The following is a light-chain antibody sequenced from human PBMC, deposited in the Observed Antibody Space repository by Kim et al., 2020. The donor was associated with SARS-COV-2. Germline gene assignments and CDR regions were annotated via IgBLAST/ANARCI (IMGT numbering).Light chain of an antibody. CDR3: CSYAGSNTLL. CDR1: SSDVGGYNY. CDR2: DVS. J-gene: IGLJ3*02. V-gene: IGLV2-11*01. Sequence: GQSVTISCTGTSSDVGGYNYFSWYQQHPGKAPKLMISDVSKRPSGVPDRFSGSKSGNTASLTISGLQAEDEADYYCCSYAGSNTLLFGGGTKLTVL.